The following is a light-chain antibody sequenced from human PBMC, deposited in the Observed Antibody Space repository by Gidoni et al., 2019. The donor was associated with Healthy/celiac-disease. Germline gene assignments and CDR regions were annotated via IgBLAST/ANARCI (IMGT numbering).Light chain of an antibody. CDR1: QGISTY. CDR2: AAS. V-gene: IGKV1-27*01. J-gene: IGKJ1*01. Sequence: DIQMTQSPSSLSASVGDRVTITCRASQGISTYLAWYQQKPGKVPKLLIYAASILQSGVPSRFSGSGSGTDFTLTISSLQPEDVATYYCQKYYSAPQTFGQGTKVEIK. CDR3: QKYYSAPQT.